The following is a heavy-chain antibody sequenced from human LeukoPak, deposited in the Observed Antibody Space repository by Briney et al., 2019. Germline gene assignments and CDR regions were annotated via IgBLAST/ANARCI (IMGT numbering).Heavy chain of an antibody. CDR2: IYYSGST. J-gene: IGHJ4*02. CDR1: GGSISSYY. D-gene: IGHD2-2*01. CDR3: AARYCTSSSCHSNFDY. Sequence: SETLSLTCTVSGGSISSYYWSWIRQPPGKGLEWIGYIYYSGSTNYNPSLKSRVTLSVDTSKNQFSLKLSSVTAADTAVYYCAARYCTSSSCHSNFDYWGQGTLVTVSS. V-gene: IGHV4-59*01.